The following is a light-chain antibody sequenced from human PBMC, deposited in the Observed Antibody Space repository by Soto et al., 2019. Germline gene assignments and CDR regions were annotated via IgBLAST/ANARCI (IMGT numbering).Light chain of an antibody. V-gene: IGLV1-44*01. CDR3: AAWDDSLNGSYV. CDR1: SSNIGSNT. J-gene: IGLJ1*01. CDR2: SHN. Sequence: LTQPPSASGTPGQRVTISCSGSSSNIGSNTVNWYQQLPGTAPKLLIYSHNQRPSGVPDRFSGSKSGTSASLAISGLQSEDEADYYCAAWDDSLNGSYVFGTGTKVTVL.